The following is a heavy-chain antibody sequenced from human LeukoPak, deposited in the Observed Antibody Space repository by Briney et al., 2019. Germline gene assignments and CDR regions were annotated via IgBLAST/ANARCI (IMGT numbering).Heavy chain of an antibody. D-gene: IGHD6-13*01. J-gene: IGHJ5*02. CDR2: ISYDGSNK. Sequence: PGRSLRLSCAASGFTFSSYAMHWVRQAPGKGLEWVAVISYDGSNKYYADSVKGRFTISRDNSNNTLYLQMNSLRAEDTAVYYCASSWGSSWSNWFDPWGQGTLVTVSS. CDR3: ASSWGSSWSNWFDP. CDR1: GFTFSSYA. V-gene: IGHV3-30*01.